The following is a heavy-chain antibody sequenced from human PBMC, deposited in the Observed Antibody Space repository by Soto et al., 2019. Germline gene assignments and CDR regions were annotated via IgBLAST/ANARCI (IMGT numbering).Heavy chain of an antibody. CDR1: GFTFSSYG. V-gene: IGHV3-30*18. CDR3: AKDRSIQLGLDAFDI. D-gene: IGHD5-18*01. Sequence: GGSLRLSCAASGFTFSSYGMHWVRQAPGKGLEWVAVISYDGSNKYYADSVKGRFTISRDNSKNTLYLQMNSLRAEDTAVYYCAKDRSIQLGLDAFDIWGQGTMVTVSS. J-gene: IGHJ3*02. CDR2: ISYDGSNK.